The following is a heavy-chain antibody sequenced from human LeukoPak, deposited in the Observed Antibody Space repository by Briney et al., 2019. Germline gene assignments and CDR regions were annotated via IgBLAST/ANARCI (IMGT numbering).Heavy chain of an antibody. CDR1: GFTFSSYS. V-gene: IGHV3-21*01. J-gene: IGHJ6*03. CDR2: ISSSSSYI. D-gene: IGHD3-3*01. Sequence: PGGSLRLSCAASGFTFSSYSMNWVRQAPGKGLEWVSSISSSSSYIYYADSVKGRFTISRDNAKNTLYLQMSSLRTEDTAVYYCARSRKFTGRTDFYYYYMDVWDKGTTVTVSS. CDR3: ARSRKFTGRTDFYYYYMDV.